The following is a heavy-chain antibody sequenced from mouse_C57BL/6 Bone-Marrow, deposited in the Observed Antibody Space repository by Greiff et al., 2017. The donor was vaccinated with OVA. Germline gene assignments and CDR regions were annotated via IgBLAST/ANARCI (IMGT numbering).Heavy chain of an antibody. D-gene: IGHD2-4*01. Sequence: QVHVKQSGPELVKPGASVKLSCKASGYTFTSYDINWVKQRPGQGLEWIGWIYPRDGSTKYNEKFKGKATLTVDTSSSTAYMELHSLTSEDSAVYFCARYEIYYDYEGDYWGQGTSVTVSS. CDR2: IYPRDGST. CDR3: ARYEIYYDYEGDY. V-gene: IGHV1-85*01. J-gene: IGHJ4*01. CDR1: GYTFTSYD.